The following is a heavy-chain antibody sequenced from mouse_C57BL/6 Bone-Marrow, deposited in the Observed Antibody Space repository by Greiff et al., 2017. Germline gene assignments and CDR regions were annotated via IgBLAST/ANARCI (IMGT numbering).Heavy chain of an antibody. D-gene: IGHD3-2*02. V-gene: IGHV1-81*01. CDR2: IYPRSGNT. CDR3: ARASSGPIAD. CDR1: GYTFTSSG. Sequence: QVQLQQSGAELARPGASVTLSCKASGYTFTSSGISWVKQRTGQGLEWIGEIYPRSGNTYYNEKFKGQATLTADNSSSNAYMGLRSLTSEDSSVYVCARASSGPIADWGQGTLVTVSA. J-gene: IGHJ3*01.